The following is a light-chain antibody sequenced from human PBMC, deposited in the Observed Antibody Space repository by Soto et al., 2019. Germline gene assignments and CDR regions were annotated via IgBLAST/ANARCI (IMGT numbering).Light chain of an antibody. Sequence: SYELTQPPSVSVAPEKTTTITCGGNKIGDKRVHWYRQKSGQAPVLLISYDSDRPSGIPERFSGSNSGNTATLTISRVEAGDEADYYCQVWDIMTDNYVFGGGTKVTVL. V-gene: IGLV3-21*04. CDR1: KIGDKR. CDR2: YDS. CDR3: QVWDIMTDNYV. J-gene: IGLJ1*01.